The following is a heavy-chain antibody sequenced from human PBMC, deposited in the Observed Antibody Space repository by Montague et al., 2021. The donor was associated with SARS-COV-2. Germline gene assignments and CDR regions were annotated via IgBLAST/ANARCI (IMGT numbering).Heavy chain of an antibody. Sequence: SLRLSCAASGFTFSSYAMHWVRQAPGKGLEYVSAISSNGGSTYXXXSXXGRFTISRDNSKNTLYLQMGSLRAEDMAVYYCASGHDSSGLPEDYWGQGTLVTVSS. D-gene: IGHD3-22*01. CDR3: ASGHDSSGLPEDY. V-gene: IGHV3-64*01. J-gene: IGHJ4*02. CDR1: GFTFSSYA. CDR2: ISSNGGST.